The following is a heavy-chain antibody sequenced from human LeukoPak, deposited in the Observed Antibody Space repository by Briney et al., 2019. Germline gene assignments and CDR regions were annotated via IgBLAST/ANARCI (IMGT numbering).Heavy chain of an antibody. J-gene: IGHJ5*02. CDR1: GFTFSSYE. CDR3: ARELRDGSGWYPIS. Sequence: PGGSLRLSCAASGFTFSSYEMNWVRQAPGKGLEWVSYISSSGSTIYYADSVKGRFTISRDNAKNSLYLQMNSLRAEDTAVYYCARELRDGSGWYPISWGQGTLVTVSS. V-gene: IGHV3-48*03. D-gene: IGHD6-19*01. CDR2: ISSSGSTI.